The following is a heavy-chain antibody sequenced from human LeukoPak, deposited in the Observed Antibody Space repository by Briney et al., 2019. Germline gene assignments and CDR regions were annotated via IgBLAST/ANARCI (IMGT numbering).Heavy chain of an antibody. Sequence: GGSLRLSCEDSRFAFNNYEMSWVRQAPGTGLEWVSYIGTTGSPKYYADSVRGRFTISRDNARNSLYLQMDRLRAEDTAVYYCAAFGGYSGPFGAFDFWGRGTMVTVFS. CDR1: RFAFNNYE. J-gene: IGHJ3*01. CDR3: AAFGGYSGPFGAFDF. CDR2: IGTTGSPK. D-gene: IGHD5-12*01. V-gene: IGHV3-48*03.